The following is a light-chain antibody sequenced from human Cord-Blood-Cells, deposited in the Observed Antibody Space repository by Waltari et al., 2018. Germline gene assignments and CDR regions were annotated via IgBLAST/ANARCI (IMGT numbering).Light chain of an antibody. Sequence: QSALTQPASVSGSPGQSITISCTGTSSDVGSYNLVSWYQQHPGKAPKLMIYEGSKRPSGVSNRVSGSKSGNTASLTISGLQAEDEADYYCCSYAGSSTYVFVTGTKVTVL. CDR3: CSYAGSSTYV. CDR1: SSDVGSYNL. J-gene: IGLJ1*01. CDR2: EGS. V-gene: IGLV2-23*01.